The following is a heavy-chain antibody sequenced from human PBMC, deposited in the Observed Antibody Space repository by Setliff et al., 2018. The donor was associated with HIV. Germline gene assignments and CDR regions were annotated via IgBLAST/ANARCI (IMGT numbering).Heavy chain of an antibody. J-gene: IGHJ4*02. CDR2: IYHTGSS. Sequence: SETLSLTCDVSGFSISSRYYWGWIRQSPGKGLEWIGNIYHTGSSYYNPSLNDRATISLDTSKNQFSLKLNYVTAADTAVYYCARYVLDLVISVYGFWGQGIPVTVSS. D-gene: IGHD3-22*01. CDR3: ARYVLDLVISVYGF. V-gene: IGHV4-38-2*01. CDR1: GFSISSRYY.